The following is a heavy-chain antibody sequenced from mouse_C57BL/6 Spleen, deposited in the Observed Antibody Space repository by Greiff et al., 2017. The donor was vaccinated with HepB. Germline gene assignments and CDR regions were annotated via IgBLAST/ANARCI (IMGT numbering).Heavy chain of an antibody. D-gene: IGHD2-5*01. CDR2: IYPGDGDT. Sequence: LVESGPELVKPGASVKISCKASGYAFSSSWMNWVKQRPGKGLEWIGRIYPGDGDTNYNGKFKGKATLTADKSSSTAYMQLSSLTSEDSAVYFCARSSNYDFDYWGQGTTLTVSS. J-gene: IGHJ2*01. CDR1: GYAFSSSW. V-gene: IGHV1-82*01. CDR3: ARSSNYDFDY.